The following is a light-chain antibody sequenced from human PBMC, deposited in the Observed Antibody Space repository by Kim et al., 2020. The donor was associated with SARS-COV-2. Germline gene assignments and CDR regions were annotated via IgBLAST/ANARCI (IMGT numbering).Light chain of an antibody. CDR3: QQTYTSWT. J-gene: IGKJ1*01. CDR1: QRIASY. CDR2: GAS. Sequence: SASVGDIVTITCRASQRIASYLHWYQQKPGKAPNLLIYGASSLQSGAPSRFSGSGSGTDFTLTISSLPPEDFATYYCQQTYTSWTFGPGTKVDIK. V-gene: IGKV1-39*01.